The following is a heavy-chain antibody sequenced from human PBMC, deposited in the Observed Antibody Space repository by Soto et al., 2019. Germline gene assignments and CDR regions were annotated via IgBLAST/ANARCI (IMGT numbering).Heavy chain of an antibody. CDR2: ISSSGSTI. J-gene: IGHJ4*02. CDR1: GFTFSSYK. Sequence: PGGSLRLSRAASGFTFSSYKMNWVRQAPWKWLEWVSYISSSGSTIYYADSVKGRFTISRDNAKNSLYLQMNSLRAEDTAVYYCARGPYCSSTSCYPVDYWGQGTLVTVSS. D-gene: IGHD2-2*01. V-gene: IGHV3-48*03. CDR3: ARGPYCSSTSCYPVDY.